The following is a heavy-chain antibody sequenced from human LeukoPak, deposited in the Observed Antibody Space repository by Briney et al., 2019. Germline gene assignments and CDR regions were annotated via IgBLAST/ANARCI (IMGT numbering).Heavy chain of an antibody. CDR3: ARNKAITAFFGMDV. V-gene: IGHV3-30*03. J-gene: IGHJ6*02. CDR1: GFTFSDYA. CDR2: IAYGGTYT. D-gene: IGHD2/OR15-2a*01. Sequence: GTSLRLSCAASGFTFSDYAMHWVRQAPGKGLEGVAVIAYGGTYTHHADSLKGRFTISRDNSRDTLYLQINSLRPEDTALYYCARNKAITAFFGMDVWGQGTTIIVSS.